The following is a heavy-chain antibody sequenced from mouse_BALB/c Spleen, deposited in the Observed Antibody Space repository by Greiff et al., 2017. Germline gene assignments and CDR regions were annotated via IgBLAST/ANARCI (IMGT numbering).Heavy chain of an antibody. V-gene: IGHV5-6-5*01. D-gene: IGHD1-1*01. Sequence: EVQLVESGGGLVKPGGSLKLSCAASGFTFSSYAMSWVRQTPEKRLEWVASISSGGSTYYPDSVKGRFTISRDNARNILYLQMSSLRSEDTAMYYCARGGPTVFDYWGQGTTLTVSS. CDR3: ARGGPTVFDY. J-gene: IGHJ2*01. CDR2: ISSGGST. CDR1: GFTFSSYA.